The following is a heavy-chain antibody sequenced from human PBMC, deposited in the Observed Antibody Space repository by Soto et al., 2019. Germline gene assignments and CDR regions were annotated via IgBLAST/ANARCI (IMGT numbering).Heavy chain of an antibody. CDR2: ISYDGSNK. V-gene: IGHV3-30*18. D-gene: IGHD2-15*01. CDR3: AKSQDIVVVVALDY. Sequence: QVQLVESGGGVVQPGRSLRLSCAASGFTFSSYGMHWVRQAPGKGLEWVAVISYDGSNKYYADSVKGRFTISRDNSKNTLYLQMNSLRAEDTAVYYCAKSQDIVVVVALDYWGQGTLVTVSS. J-gene: IGHJ4*02. CDR1: GFTFSSYG.